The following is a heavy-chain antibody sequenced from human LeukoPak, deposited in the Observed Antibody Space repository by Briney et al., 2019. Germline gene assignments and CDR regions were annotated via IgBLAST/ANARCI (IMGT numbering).Heavy chain of an antibody. CDR1: GFTFSSYA. V-gene: IGHV3-30-3*01. D-gene: IGHD2/OR15-2a*01. CDR2: ISYDGSNK. Sequence: GGSLRLSCAASGFTFSSYAMHWVRQAPGKGLEWVVVISYDGSNKYYADSVKGRFTISRDNSKNTLYLQMNSLRVEDAAVYYCARDVYGDFDYWGQGTLVTVSS. J-gene: IGHJ4*02. CDR3: ARDVYGDFDY.